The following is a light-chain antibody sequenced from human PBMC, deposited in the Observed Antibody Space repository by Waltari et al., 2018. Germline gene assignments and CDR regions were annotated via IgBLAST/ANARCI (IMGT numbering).Light chain of an antibody. CDR2: DVT. CDR1: RSYVGFYGF. J-gene: IGLJ3*02. V-gene: IGLV2-11*01. CDR3: SSYTPTSFWV. Sequence: QSALTQPRPVSGSSGQSVTISCSGSRSYVGFYGFISWYQHHPDKAPKLIIYDVTKRPSGVPDRFSGSKSGNTASLTISGLQADDEADYYCSSYTPTSFWVFGGGTKLTVL.